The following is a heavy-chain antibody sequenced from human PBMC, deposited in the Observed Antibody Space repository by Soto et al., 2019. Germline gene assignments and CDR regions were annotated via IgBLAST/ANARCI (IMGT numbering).Heavy chain of an antibody. CDR3: ARVERGGGSYYYFDY. D-gene: IGHD1-26*01. CDR1: GYTFTSYA. Sequence: ASVKVSCKASGYTFTSYAMHWVRQAPGQRLEWMGWINAGNGNTKYSQKFQGRVTITRDTSASTAYMELSSLRSEDTAVYYCARVERGGGSYYYFDYWGQGTLVTVSS. V-gene: IGHV1-3*01. CDR2: INAGNGNT. J-gene: IGHJ4*02.